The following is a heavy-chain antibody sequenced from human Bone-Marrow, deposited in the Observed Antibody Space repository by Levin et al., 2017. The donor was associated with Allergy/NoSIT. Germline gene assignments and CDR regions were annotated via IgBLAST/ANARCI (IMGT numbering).Heavy chain of an antibody. CDR1: GYSFSDHY. CDR2: INSKNGGT. J-gene: IGHJ5*02. V-gene: IGHV1-2*02. CDR3: ARDLNLNSFCSSATCVVLDA. D-gene: IGHD2-2*01. Sequence: ASVKVSCKTSGYSFSDHYIHWVRQAPGQGFQWIGSINSKNGGTNTADKFRGRVTMTRDTSINTAFMELTGLSSDDTAVYYCARDLNLNSFCSSATCVVLDAWGQGTLVTVSS.